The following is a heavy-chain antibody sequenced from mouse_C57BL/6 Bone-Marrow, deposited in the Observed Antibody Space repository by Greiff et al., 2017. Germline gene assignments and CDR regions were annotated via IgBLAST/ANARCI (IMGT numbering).Heavy chain of an antibody. CDR3: ARRGTTVTTGYFDV. Sequence: EVKLMESGPGLVKPSQSLSLTCSVTGYSITSGYYWNWIRQFPGNKLEWMGYISYDGSNNYNPSLKNRISITRDTSKNQFFLKLNSVTTEDTATYYCARRGTTVTTGYFDVWGTGTTVTVSS. D-gene: IGHD1-1*01. V-gene: IGHV3-6*01. CDR2: ISYDGSN. J-gene: IGHJ1*03. CDR1: GYSITSGYY.